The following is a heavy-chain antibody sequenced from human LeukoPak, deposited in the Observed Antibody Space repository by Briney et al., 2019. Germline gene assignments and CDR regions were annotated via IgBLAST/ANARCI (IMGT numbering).Heavy chain of an antibody. CDR1: GFTFSSYT. CDR3: ARGPWRGLGELSCPDY. D-gene: IGHD3-16*02. Sequence: GGSLRLSCAASGFTFSSYTMNWVRQAPGKGLEWVSSISSSSTYIYYADSVKGRFTISRDNAKNSLYLQMNSLRAEDTAVYYCARGPWRGLGELSCPDYWGQGTLVTVSS. J-gene: IGHJ4*02. CDR2: ISSSSTYI. V-gene: IGHV3-21*01.